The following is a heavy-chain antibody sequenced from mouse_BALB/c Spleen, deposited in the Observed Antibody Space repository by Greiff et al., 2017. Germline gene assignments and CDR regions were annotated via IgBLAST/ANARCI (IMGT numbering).Heavy chain of an antibody. D-gene: IGHD2-4*01. V-gene: IGHV1-4*01. Sequence: QVQLKESGAELARPGASVKMSCKASGYTFTSYTMHWVKQRPGQGLEWIGYINPSSGYTNYNQKFKDKATLTADKSSSTAYMQLSSLTSEDSAVYYCARSYYDYAMDYWGQGTSVTVSS. CDR1: GYTFTSYT. J-gene: IGHJ4*01. CDR3: ARSYYDYAMDY. CDR2: INPSSGYT.